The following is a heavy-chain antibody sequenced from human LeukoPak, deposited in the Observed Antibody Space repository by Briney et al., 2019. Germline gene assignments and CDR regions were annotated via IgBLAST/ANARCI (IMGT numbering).Heavy chain of an antibody. CDR1: GFTFSSHA. V-gene: IGHV3-23*01. CDR3: AKDVLDYGSGSWILTNAFDI. J-gene: IGHJ3*02. Sequence: GGSLRLSCAASGFTFSSHAMSWVRQAPGKGLEWVSAISGSGGSTYYADSVKGRFTISRDNSKNTLYLQMNSLRAEDTAVYYCAKDVLDYGSGSWILTNAFDIWGQGTMVTVSS. CDR2: ISGSGGST. D-gene: IGHD3-10*01.